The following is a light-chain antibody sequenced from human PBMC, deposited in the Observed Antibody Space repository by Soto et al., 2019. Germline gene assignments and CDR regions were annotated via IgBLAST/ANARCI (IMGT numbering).Light chain of an antibody. V-gene: IGLV7-46*01. J-gene: IGLJ3*02. CDR3: LLSYTGARV. CDR1: TGAVTTDHY. Sequence: QAVVTQEPSLTVSPGGTVTLTCGSSTGAVTTDHYPYWFQQKPGQAPRTLIYDTSNKHSWTPARFSGSLLGGKAALALSGAQPEDEAEYYCLLSYTGARVFGGGTQLTVL. CDR2: DTS.